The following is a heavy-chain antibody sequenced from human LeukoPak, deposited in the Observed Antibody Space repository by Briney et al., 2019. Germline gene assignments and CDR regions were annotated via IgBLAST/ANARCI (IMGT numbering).Heavy chain of an antibody. CDR1: GFTFSSYE. D-gene: IGHD2-2*02. CDR3: AGEARGYMAFQI. CDR2: ISSSGHNI. Sequence: GGSLSLSCAAPGFTFSSYEMNWVRQAQGKGLEWVSYISSSGHNIYYADSVKGRFTISKDNARNSLYLQMNSLRDEDTAVYYCAGEARGYMAFQIWGQGTMVTVS. J-gene: IGHJ3*02. V-gene: IGHV3-48*03.